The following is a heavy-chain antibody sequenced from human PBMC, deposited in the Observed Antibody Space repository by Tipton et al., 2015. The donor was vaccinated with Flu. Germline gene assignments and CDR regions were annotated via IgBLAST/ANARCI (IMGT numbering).Heavy chain of an antibody. D-gene: IGHD3-10*01. CDR3: AKVKFGGVES. CDR1: GGPITSSSYY. Sequence: LRLSCSVSGGPITSSSYYWGWIRQPPGRPLEWVGSIYYTGYRYDNPSLKSRLAMSIDTSQSQFSLRLSSMTAADTAVYYCAKVKFGGVESWAQGTLVTVSS. V-gene: IGHV4-39*07. J-gene: IGHJ5*01. CDR2: IYYTGYR.